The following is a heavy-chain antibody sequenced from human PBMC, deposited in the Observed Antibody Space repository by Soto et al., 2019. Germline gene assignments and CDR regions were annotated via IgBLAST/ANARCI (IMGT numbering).Heavy chain of an antibody. Sequence: QVQLQQWGAGLLKPSETLSLTCAVYGGSFSGYYWSWIRQPPGKGLEWIGEINHSGSTNYNPSLKSRVTISVDTSKNQFSLKLSSVTAADTAVYYCARGSPSAVPIIAAAGTCWFDPWGQGTLVTVSS. CDR3: ARGSPSAVPIIAAAGTCWFDP. CDR1: GGSFSGYY. J-gene: IGHJ5*02. D-gene: IGHD6-13*01. CDR2: INHSGST. V-gene: IGHV4-34*01.